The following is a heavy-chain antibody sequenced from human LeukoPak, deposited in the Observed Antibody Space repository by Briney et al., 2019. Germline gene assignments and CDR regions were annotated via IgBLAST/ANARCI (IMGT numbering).Heavy chain of an antibody. V-gene: IGHV4-38-2*02. D-gene: IGHD3-10*01. CDR3: ARDSGYDPGWFDP. Sequence: PSETLSLTCAVSGYSISNGYHWGWIRQPPEKGLEWIGSINHSGSTYYNPSLKSRVTISVDTSKNQFPLKLNSVTAADTAVYYCARDSGYDPGWFDPWGQGTLVTVSS. CDR1: GYSISNGYH. J-gene: IGHJ5*02. CDR2: INHSGST.